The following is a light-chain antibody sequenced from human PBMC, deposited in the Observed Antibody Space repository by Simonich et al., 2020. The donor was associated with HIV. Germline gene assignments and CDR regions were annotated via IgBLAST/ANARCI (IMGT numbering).Light chain of an antibody. CDR1: QSVSSN. CDR3: QQYNNWPLF. V-gene: IGKV3-15*01. Sequence: IVMKQSPATLSVSPGERATLSCSASQSVSSNLAGYQQKPGQAPRLFIYGASIRATGIPARFSGSGSGTEFTLTISSMQSEDFAVYYCQQYNNWPLFFGQGTKLEIK. J-gene: IGKJ2*01. CDR2: GAS.